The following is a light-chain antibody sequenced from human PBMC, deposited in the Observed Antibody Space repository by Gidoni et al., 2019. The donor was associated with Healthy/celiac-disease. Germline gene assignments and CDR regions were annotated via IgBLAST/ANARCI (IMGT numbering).Light chain of an antibody. CDR2: GAS. V-gene: IGKV3-20*01. CDR1: QSVSSSY. J-gene: IGKJ2*01. CDR3: QQYGSSPDT. Sequence: EIALTQSPVTPSLSPGERATLSCRASQSVSSSYLAWYQQKPGQAPRLLIYGASSRATGIPDRFSGSGSGTDFTLTISRLEPEDFAVYYCQQYGSSPDTFGQGTKLEIK.